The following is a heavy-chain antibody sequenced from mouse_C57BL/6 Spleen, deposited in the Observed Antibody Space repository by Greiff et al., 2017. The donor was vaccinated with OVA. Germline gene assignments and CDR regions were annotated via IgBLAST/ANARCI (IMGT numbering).Heavy chain of an antibody. D-gene: IGHD1-1*01. Sequence: EVKLMESGGGLVKPGGSLKLSCAASGFTFSSYTMSWVRQTPEKRLEWVATISGGGGNTYYPDSVKGRFTISRDNAKNTLYLQMSSLRSEDTALYYCARHGHYGSSNYFDYWGQGTTLTVSS. CDR2: ISGGGGNT. V-gene: IGHV5-9*01. CDR1: GFTFSSYT. J-gene: IGHJ2*01. CDR3: ARHGHYGSSNYFDY.